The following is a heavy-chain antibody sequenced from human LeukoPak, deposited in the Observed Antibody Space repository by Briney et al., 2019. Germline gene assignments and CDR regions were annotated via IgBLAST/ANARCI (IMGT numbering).Heavy chain of an antibody. CDR2: IRSKAYGGTT. Sequence: GRSLRLSCTASGFTFGDYAMSWVRQAPGKGLEWVGFIRSKAYGGTTEYAASVKGRLTISRDDSKSIAYLQMNSLKTEDTAVYYCTRGELIADAFDIWGQGTMVTVSS. D-gene: IGHD1-7*01. J-gene: IGHJ3*02. V-gene: IGHV3-49*04. CDR1: GFTFGDYA. CDR3: TRGELIADAFDI.